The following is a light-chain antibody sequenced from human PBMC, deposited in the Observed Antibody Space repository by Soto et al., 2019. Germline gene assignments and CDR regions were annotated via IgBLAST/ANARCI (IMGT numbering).Light chain of an antibody. Sequence: HSVLTQPPSVSGAPRQRVTISCTGSSSNIGAGYDVHWYQQLPGTAPKLLIYGNSNRPSGVPDRFSGSKSGTSASLAITGFQAEDEADYYCQSYDSSLSAWVFGTGTKVTVL. CDR1: SSNIGAGYD. V-gene: IGLV1-40*01. CDR3: QSYDSSLSAWV. J-gene: IGLJ1*01. CDR2: GNS.